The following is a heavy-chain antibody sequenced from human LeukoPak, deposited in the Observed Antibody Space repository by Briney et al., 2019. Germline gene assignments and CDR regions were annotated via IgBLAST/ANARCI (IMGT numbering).Heavy chain of an antibody. CDR3: AKDPSGSGSFDY. V-gene: IGHV3-23*01. CDR2: ISGSGGST. D-gene: IGHD3-10*01. Sequence: GGSLRLSCAASGFTFSSYAMSWVRQAPGKGLEWVSAISGSGGSTYYADSVKGRFTISRGNSKNTLYLQMNSLRAEDTAVYYCAKDPSGSGSFDYWGQGTLVTVSS. CDR1: GFTFSSYA. J-gene: IGHJ4*02.